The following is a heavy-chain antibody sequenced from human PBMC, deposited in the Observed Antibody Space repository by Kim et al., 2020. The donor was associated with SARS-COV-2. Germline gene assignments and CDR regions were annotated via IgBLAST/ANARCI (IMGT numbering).Heavy chain of an antibody. Sequence: SETLSLTCTVSGGSISSGSYYWSWIRQPAGKGLEWIGRIYTSRSTNYNPSLKSRVTISVDTSKNQFSLKLSSVTAADTAVYYCARDPDWWSYGMDVWGQGTTVTVSS. CDR2: IYTSRST. J-gene: IGHJ6*02. CDR1: GGSISSGSYY. D-gene: IGHD2-8*02. CDR3: ARDPDWWSYGMDV. V-gene: IGHV4-61*02.